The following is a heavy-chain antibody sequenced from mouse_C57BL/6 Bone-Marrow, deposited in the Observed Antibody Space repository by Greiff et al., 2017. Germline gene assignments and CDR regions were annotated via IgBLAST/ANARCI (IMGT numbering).Heavy chain of an antibody. CDR2: IYPGDGDT. Sequence: VQLQQSGPELVKPGASVKISCKASGYAFSSSWMNWVKQRPGTGLEWIGRIYPGDGDTNYNGKFKGKATLTADKSSSTAYMQLSSLTSEDSAVYFCAQTYGSSFDYWGQGTTLTVSS. CDR1: GYAFSSSW. V-gene: IGHV1-82*01. CDR3: AQTYGSSFDY. J-gene: IGHJ2*01. D-gene: IGHD1-1*01.